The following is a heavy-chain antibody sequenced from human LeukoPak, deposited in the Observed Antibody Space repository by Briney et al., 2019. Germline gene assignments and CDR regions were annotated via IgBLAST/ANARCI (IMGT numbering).Heavy chain of an antibody. CDR3: AASRSCYNPYFLDY. Sequence: GGSLRLSCAASGFTFSSYAMSWVRQAPGKGLEWVSAISGSGGSTYYADSVKGRFTISRDSSKNTLYLQMNSMRAEDTAVYYRAASRSCYNPYFLDYWGQGTLVTVSS. J-gene: IGHJ4*02. V-gene: IGHV3-23*01. D-gene: IGHD5-24*01. CDR1: GFTFSSYA. CDR2: ISGSGGST.